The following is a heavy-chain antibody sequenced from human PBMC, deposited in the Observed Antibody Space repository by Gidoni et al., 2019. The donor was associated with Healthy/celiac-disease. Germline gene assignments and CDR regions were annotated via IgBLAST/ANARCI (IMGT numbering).Heavy chain of an antibody. CDR2: IYYSGST. J-gene: IGHJ3*02. Sequence: QVQLQESGPGMVKPSQTLSLTCTVSGGSLRRGGYYWRWIRQHPGKGLEWIGYIYYSGSTYYNPSLKSRVTISVYTSKNQFSLKLSSVTAADTAVYYCARETLWFGELGAHDAFDIWGQGTMVTVSS. CDR1: GGSLRRGGYY. D-gene: IGHD3-10*01. V-gene: IGHV4-31*03. CDR3: ARETLWFGELGAHDAFDI.